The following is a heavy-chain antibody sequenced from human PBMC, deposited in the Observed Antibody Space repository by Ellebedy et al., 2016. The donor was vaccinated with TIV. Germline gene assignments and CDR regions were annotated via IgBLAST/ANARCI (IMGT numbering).Heavy chain of an antibody. CDR2: IYYSGST. J-gene: IGHJ4*02. D-gene: IGHD3-10*01. CDR1: GGSISSGAFY. CDR3: ARDEGGSGSLSY. V-gene: IGHV4-31*03. Sequence: MPSETLSLTCTVSGGSISSGAFYWTWIRQQPGKGLERIGNIYYSGSTYYKPSLKSRITISLDTSKNEFSLRLSSVTAADTAVYYCARDEGGSGSLSYWGQGTLVTVSS.